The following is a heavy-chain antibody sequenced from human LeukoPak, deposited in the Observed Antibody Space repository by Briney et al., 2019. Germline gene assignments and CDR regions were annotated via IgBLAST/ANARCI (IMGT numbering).Heavy chain of an antibody. CDR3: ARVGGGQQLAS. J-gene: IGHJ5*02. CDR1: GFTFSSYW. CDR2: INSDGSST. V-gene: IGHV3-74*01. Sequence: GGSLRLSCAASGFTFSSYWMHWVRQAPGKGLVWVSRINSDGSSTSYADSVKGRFTISRDNAKNTLYLQMNSLRAEDTAVYYCARVGGGQQLASWDQGTLVTVSS. D-gene: IGHD6-13*01.